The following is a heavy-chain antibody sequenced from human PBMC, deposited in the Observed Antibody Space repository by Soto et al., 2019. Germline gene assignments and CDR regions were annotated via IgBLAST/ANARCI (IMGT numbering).Heavy chain of an antibody. CDR1: GGSFSNFG. Sequence: SVKVSCKASGGSFSNFGISWVRQAPGQGLEWMGGIVPVFGRPNYAQRFRGRLTITADESTSTGYMELISLRSDDTAVYYCAGEGSGYNFWGQGTQVTVSS. V-gene: IGHV1-69*13. CDR2: IVPVFGRP. J-gene: IGHJ4*02. CDR3: AGEGSGYNF. D-gene: IGHD5-12*01.